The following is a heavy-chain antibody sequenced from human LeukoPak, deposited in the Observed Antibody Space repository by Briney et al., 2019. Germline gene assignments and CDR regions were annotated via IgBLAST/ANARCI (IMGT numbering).Heavy chain of an antibody. CDR2: IRQDGSEM. CDR1: GFTFSNYW. V-gene: IGHV3-7*03. D-gene: IGHD3-9*01. J-gene: IGHJ4*02. Sequence: PGGSLRLSCAASGFTFSNYWMSWVRQAPGKGLEWVAKIRQDGSEMYYVDSVRGRFTISRDNSKNTLYLQMNSLRAEDTAVYYCAKERVILTGYDYWGQGTLVTVSS. CDR3: AKERVILTGYDY.